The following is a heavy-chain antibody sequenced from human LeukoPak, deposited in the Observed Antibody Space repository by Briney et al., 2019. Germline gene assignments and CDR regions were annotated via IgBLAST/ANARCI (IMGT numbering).Heavy chain of an antibody. D-gene: IGHD4-17*01. CDR3: ARGTVPYYYYYGMDV. CDR1: GGSISSYY. CDR2: IYYSGST. Sequence: SETLSLTCTVSGGSISSYYWSWIRQPPGKGLEWIGYIYYSGSTNYNHSLKSRVTISVDTSKNQFSLKLSSVTAADTAVYYCARGTVPYYYYYGMDVWGQGTTVTVSS. V-gene: IGHV4-59*01. J-gene: IGHJ6*02.